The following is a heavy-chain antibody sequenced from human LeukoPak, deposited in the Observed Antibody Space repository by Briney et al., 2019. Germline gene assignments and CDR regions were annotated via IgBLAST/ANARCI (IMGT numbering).Heavy chain of an antibody. V-gene: IGHV3-30*03. CDR3: ARSDYGDYFYFDY. J-gene: IGHJ4*02. Sequence: GRSLRLSCAASGFTFSSYGIHWVRQAPGKGLEWVAVISYDGSNKYYADSVKGRFTISRDNSENTLYLQMNSLRAEDTAVYYCARSDYGDYFYFDYWGQGTLVTVSS. D-gene: IGHD4-17*01. CDR1: GFTFSSYG. CDR2: ISYDGSNK.